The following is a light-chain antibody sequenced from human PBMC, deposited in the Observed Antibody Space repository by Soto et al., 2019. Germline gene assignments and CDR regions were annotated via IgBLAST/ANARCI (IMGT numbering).Light chain of an antibody. J-gene: IGKJ4*01. Sequence: RMPKFPSSLSASVGAKVTITCKAGKEFKNYLNWYQRKSGKAPKLLIYDASDLETGVPSRFSGSGSGTDFTFTINSLQPEDIATYYCQQYDNLPLTFGGGTKVEIK. V-gene: IGKV1-33*01. CDR2: DAS. CDR1: KEFKNY. CDR3: QQYDNLPLT.